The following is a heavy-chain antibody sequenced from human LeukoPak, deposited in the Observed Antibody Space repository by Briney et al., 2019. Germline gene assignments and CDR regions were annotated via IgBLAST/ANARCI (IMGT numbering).Heavy chain of an antibody. CDR2: INSDGSST. J-gene: IGHJ4*02. V-gene: IGHV3-74*01. Sequence: SGGSLRLSCAASGFTFSSYWMHWVRQAPGKGLVWVSRINSDGSSTSYADSVKGRFTISRDNAKNTLYLQMNSLRAEDTAVYYCARVAYYYGSGSYTVEGFDYWGQGTLVTVSS. CDR1: GFTFSSYW. D-gene: IGHD3-10*01. CDR3: ARVAYYYGSGSYTVEGFDY.